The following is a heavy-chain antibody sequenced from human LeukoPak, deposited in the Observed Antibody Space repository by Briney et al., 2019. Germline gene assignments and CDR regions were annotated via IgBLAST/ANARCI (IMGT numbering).Heavy chain of an antibody. J-gene: IGHJ6*02. Sequence: GGSLRLSCAASGFTFDDYAMHWVRQAPGKDLEWVSLISGDGGSTYYADSVKGRFTISRDNSKNSLYLQMNSLRTEDTALYYCAKDMGGRITMVRGVIHSGYYYGMDVWGQGTTVTVSS. CDR3: AKDMGGRITMVRGVIHSGYYYGMDV. CDR1: GFTFDDYA. D-gene: IGHD3-10*01. V-gene: IGHV3-43*02. CDR2: ISGDGGST.